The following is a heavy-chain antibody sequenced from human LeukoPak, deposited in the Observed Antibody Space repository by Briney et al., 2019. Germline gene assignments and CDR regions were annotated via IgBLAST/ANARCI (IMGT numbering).Heavy chain of an antibody. J-gene: IGHJ4*02. CDR2: ISYDGSNK. D-gene: IGHD5-18*01. V-gene: IGHV3-30*18. Sequence: GGSLRLSCAAPGFTFSSYGMHWVRQAPGKGLEWVAVISYDGSNKYYADSVKGRFTISRDNSKNTLYLQMNSLRAEDTAVYYCAKDRGYSYGIDYWGQGTLVTVSS. CDR3: AKDRGYSYGIDY. CDR1: GFTFSSYG.